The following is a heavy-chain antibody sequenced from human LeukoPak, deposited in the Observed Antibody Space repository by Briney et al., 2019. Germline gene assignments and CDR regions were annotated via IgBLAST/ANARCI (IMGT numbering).Heavy chain of an antibody. V-gene: IGHV3-33*01. J-gene: IGHJ6*04. CDR1: GSTFSSYG. D-gene: IGHD2-21*02. Sequence: GRSLRLSCAASGSTFSSYGMHWVRQAPGKGLEWVAVIWYDGSNKYYADSVKGRFTISRDNSKNTLYLQMNSLRAEDTAVYYCARDREYCGGDCYSDYYYGMDVWGKGTTVTVSS. CDR3: ARDREYCGGDCYSDYYYGMDV. CDR2: IWYDGSNK.